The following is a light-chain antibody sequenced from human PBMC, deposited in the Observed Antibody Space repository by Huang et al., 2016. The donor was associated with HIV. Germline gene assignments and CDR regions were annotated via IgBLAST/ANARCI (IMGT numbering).Light chain of an antibody. J-gene: IGKJ1*01. CDR3: HHYSNWPPTWT. CDR1: QSVAKH. Sequence: EIVMTQSPATLSVSPGERAPLSCRASQSVAKHFAWYQQKPGQAPRLLIYGASTRATGIPARFSGSGSGTEFTLTISSLQSEDFAVYYCHHYSNWPPTWTFGQGTKVEIK. V-gene: IGKV3-15*01. CDR2: GAS.